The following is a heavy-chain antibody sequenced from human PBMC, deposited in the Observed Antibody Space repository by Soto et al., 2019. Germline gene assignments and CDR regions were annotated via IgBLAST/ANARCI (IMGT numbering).Heavy chain of an antibody. D-gene: IGHD3-10*01. Sequence: QVQLQESGPGLVKPSETLSLTCTITGGSINNFYWTWIRQAPGKGLEWIGNIYGSGSTTYKPSLESRVSISLDTSKNQMSLTLTSVTAADTAVYYCARESRANWFDPWGQGTLVTVSS. CDR3: ARESRANWFDP. CDR1: GGSINNFY. CDR2: IYGSGST. V-gene: IGHV4-59*12. J-gene: IGHJ5*02.